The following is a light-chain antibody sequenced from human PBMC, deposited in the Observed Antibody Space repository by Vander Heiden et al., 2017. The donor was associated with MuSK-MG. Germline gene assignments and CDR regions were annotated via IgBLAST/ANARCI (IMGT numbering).Light chain of an antibody. CDR2: LSS. V-gene: IGKV3-20*01. CDR3: QQDGSSPIT. Sequence: EIVLTKSPGTLSLSPGERATLSCRASQSVSSSLAWYQQKPGQAPRLLIYLSSTRATGIPDRFSGSGSETDFTLTISRLEPEDFAVYYCQQDGSSPITFGQGTRLEIK. CDR1: QSVSSS. J-gene: IGKJ5*01.